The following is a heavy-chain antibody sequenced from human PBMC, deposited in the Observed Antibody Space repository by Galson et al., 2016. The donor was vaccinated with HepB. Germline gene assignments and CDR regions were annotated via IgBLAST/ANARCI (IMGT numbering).Heavy chain of an antibody. CDR1: GFTFSSYG. V-gene: IGHV3-33*01. J-gene: IGHJ2*01. CDR3: ARDTGWLQGYWYFDL. Sequence: SLRLSCAASGFTFSSYGMHWVRQAPGKGLEWVAVIWYDGSNKYYADSVKGRFTISRDSSKNTLYLQMNSLRAEDKAVYYCARDTGWLQGYWYFDLWGRGTQVTVSS. D-gene: IGHD5-24*01. CDR2: IWYDGSNK.